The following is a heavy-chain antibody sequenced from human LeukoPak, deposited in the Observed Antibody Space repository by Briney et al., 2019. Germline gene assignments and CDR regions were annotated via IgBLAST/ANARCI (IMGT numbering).Heavy chain of an antibody. D-gene: IGHD6-6*01. CDR1: GGSVCGYY. CDR2: IYYSGST. V-gene: IGHV4-59*02. CDR3: ARDREYSSSGLVCFDL. J-gene: IGHJ5*02. Sequence: PSETLSLTCTVSGGSVCGYYWSWIRQPPGKGLEWIGYIYYSGSTNYNPSLKSRVTISVDTSENQFSLKLSSVTAADTAVYYCARDREYSSSGLVCFDLWGLVILVTVSS.